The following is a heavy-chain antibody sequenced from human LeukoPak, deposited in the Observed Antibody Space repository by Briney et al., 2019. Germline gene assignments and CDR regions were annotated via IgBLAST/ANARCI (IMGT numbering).Heavy chain of an antibody. Sequence: GRSLRLSCAASGFTFDDYAMHWVRQAPGKGLEWVSGISWNSGSIGYADSVKGRFTISRDNAKNSLYLQMNSLRAEDTALYYCAKDSIWFGELLSTLAYFDYWGQGTLVTVSS. J-gene: IGHJ4*02. V-gene: IGHV3-9*01. CDR1: GFTFDDYA. CDR2: ISWNSGSI. CDR3: AKDSIWFGELLSTLAYFDY. D-gene: IGHD3-10*01.